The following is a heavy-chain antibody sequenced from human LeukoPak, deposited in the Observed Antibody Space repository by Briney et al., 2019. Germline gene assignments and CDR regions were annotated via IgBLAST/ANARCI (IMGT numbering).Heavy chain of an antibody. CDR2: INSDGSST. J-gene: IGHJ2*01. CDR3: ARAAGPLTWIRPYWYFDL. CDR1: GFTFSSYW. D-gene: IGHD5-18*01. Sequence: GGSLRLSCAASGFTFSSYWMHWVRQAPGKGLVWVSRINSDGSSTSYADSVKGRFTISRDNAKNSLYLQMNSLRAEVTAVYYCARAAGPLTWIRPYWYFDLWGRGTLVTVSS. V-gene: IGHV3-74*01.